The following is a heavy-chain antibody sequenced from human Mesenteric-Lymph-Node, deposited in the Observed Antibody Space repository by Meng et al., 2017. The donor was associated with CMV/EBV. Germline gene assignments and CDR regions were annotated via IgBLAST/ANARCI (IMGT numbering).Heavy chain of an antibody. Sequence: ASVKVSCKASGYTFTGYYMHWVRQAPGQGLEWMGWINPNSGGTNYAQKFQGRVTMTRDTSISTAYMELSRLRSEDTAVYYCARWARDCTSANCLYYFDYWGQGPRSPSPQ. CDR1: GYTFTGYY. D-gene: IGHD2-2*01. J-gene: IGHJ4*02. CDR2: INPNSGGT. V-gene: IGHV1-2*02. CDR3: ARWARDCTSANCLYYFDY.